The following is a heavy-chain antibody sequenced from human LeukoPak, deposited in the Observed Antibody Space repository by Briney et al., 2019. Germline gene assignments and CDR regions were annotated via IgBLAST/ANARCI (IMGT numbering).Heavy chain of an antibody. CDR2: INSNGGTA. CDR1: GFTLSIYA. J-gene: IGHJ4*02. Sequence: GGSLRLSCAASGFTLSIYAMSWVRQAPGKGLEWVSVINSNGGTAHYVGSVRGRFTISRDNSKNIVSLQMKSLRADDTATYFCVRDRGSGWYYMDLWGQGTLVTVSS. V-gene: IGHV3-23*01. CDR3: VRDRGSGWYYMDL. D-gene: IGHD6-19*01.